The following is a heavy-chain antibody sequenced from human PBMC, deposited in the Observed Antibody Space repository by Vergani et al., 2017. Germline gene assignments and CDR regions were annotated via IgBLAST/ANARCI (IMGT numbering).Heavy chain of an antibody. J-gene: IGHJ2*01. Sequence: QVQLQESGPGLVKPSQTLSLTCTVSGGSISSGGYYWSWIRQPPGKGLEWIGYIYYSGSTYYNPSLKSRVTISVDTSKNQFSLKLSSVTAADTAVYDCAGRYDEYGGNLSWREVEDDWYFDLWGRGTLVTVSS. CDR2: IYYSGST. D-gene: IGHD4-23*01. CDR1: GGSISSGGYY. V-gene: IGHV4-31*03. CDR3: AGRYDEYGGNLSWREVEDDWYFDL.